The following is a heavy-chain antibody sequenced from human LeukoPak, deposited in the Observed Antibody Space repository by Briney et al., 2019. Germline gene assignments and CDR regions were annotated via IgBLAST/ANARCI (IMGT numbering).Heavy chain of an antibody. CDR2: IYTSGST. CDR3: ARGPPPDFDY. CDR1: GGSIINYY. Sequence: SETLSLTCTVSGGSIINYYWSWIRQPAGKGLEWIGRIYTSGSTDYNPSLKSRVTMSVDTSKNQISLKLSSVTAADTAVYYCARGPPPDFDYWGQGTLVTVST. V-gene: IGHV4-4*07. J-gene: IGHJ4*02.